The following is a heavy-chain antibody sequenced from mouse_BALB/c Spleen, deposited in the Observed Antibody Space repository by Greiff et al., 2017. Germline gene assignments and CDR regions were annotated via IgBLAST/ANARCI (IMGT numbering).Heavy chain of an antibody. D-gene: IGHD3-1*01. J-gene: IGHJ3*01. CDR3: ARHGAARSWFAY. CDR2: ISSGGGST. Sequence: EVQLVESGGGLVKPGGSLKLSCAASGFAFSSYDMSWVRQTPEKRLEWVAYISSGGGSTYYPDTVKGRFTISRDNAKNTLYLQMSSLKSEDTAMYYCARHGAARSWFAYWGQGTLVTVSA. CDR1: GFAFSSYD. V-gene: IGHV5-12-1*01.